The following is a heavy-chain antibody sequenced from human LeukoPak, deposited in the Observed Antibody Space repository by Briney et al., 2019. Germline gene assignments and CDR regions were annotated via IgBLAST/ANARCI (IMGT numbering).Heavy chain of an antibody. CDR2: IIPIFGTA. J-gene: IGHJ4*02. CDR1: GGTCSSYA. V-gene: IGHV1-69*05. D-gene: IGHD2/OR15-2a*01. Sequence: SVKVSCKASGGTCSSYAISWVRQAPGQGLEWMGGIIPIFGTANYAQKFQGRVTITTDESTSTAYMELSSLRSEDTAMYYCARDRTSGQSNFFPYWGPGTLVTVSS. CDR3: ARDRTSGQSNFFPY.